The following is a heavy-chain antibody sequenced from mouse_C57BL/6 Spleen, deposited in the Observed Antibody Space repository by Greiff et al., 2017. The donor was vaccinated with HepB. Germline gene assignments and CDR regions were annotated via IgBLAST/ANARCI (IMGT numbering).Heavy chain of an antibody. D-gene: IGHD2-2*01. CDR3: ATRGGYGYFDY. V-gene: IGHV1-52*01. Sequence: VQLQQPGAELVRPGSSVKLSCKASGYTFTSYWMHWVKQRPIQGLEWIGNIDPSDSETHYNQKFKDKATLTVDKSSSTAYMQLSSLTSEDSAVYYCATRGGYGYFDYWGQGTTLTVSS. CDR2: IDPSDSET. J-gene: IGHJ2*01. CDR1: GYTFTSYW.